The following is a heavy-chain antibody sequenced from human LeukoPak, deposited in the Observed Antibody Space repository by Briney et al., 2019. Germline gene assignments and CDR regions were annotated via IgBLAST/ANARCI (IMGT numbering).Heavy chain of an antibody. Sequence: GGSLRLSCAASGFTFSTYSMNWVRQAPGKGLEWVAVISYDGSNKYYADSVKGRFTISRDNSKNTLYLQMNSLRAEDTAVYYCAKDKVVRGVKGYFDYWGQGTLVTVSS. D-gene: IGHD3-10*01. J-gene: IGHJ4*02. CDR1: GFTFSTYS. CDR3: AKDKVVRGVKGYFDY. CDR2: ISYDGSNK. V-gene: IGHV3-30*18.